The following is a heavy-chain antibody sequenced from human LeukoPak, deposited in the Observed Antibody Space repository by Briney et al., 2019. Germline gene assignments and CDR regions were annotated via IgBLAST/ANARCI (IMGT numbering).Heavy chain of an antibody. CDR3: ARVARLRSVGAFDI. CDR1: GGSISSYY. J-gene: IGHJ3*02. Sequence: SETLSLTCTVSGGSISSYYWSWIRQPPGKGLEWIGYIYYSGSTYYNPSLKSRVTISVDTSKNQFSLKLSSVTAADTAVYYCARVARLRSVGAFDIWGQGTMVTVSS. V-gene: IGHV4-59*01. D-gene: IGHD2-21*02. CDR2: IYYSGST.